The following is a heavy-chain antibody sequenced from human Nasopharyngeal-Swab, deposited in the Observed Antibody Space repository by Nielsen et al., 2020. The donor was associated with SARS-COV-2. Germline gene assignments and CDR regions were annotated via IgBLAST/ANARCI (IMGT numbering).Heavy chain of an antibody. D-gene: IGHD3-22*01. V-gene: IGHV3-13*01. J-gene: IGHJ3*02. Sequence: GESLKISCAASGFTFSSYDMHWVRQATGKGLEWVSAIGTAGDTYYPGSVKGRFTISRENAKNSLYLQMNSLRAGDTAVYYCARGGGYYYDSSGSIDAFDIWGQGIMVTVSS. CDR3: ARGGGYYYDSSGSIDAFDI. CDR1: GFTFSSYD. CDR2: IGTAGDT.